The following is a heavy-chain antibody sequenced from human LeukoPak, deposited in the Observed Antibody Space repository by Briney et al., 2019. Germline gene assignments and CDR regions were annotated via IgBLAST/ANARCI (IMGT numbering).Heavy chain of an antibody. CDR2: INHSGST. J-gene: IGHJ4*02. CDR3: ASTTVGGAIDY. V-gene: IGHV4-34*01. D-gene: IGHD4-23*01. CDR1: GASFSGYY. Sequence: SEILSLTCAVYGASFSGYYWSWMRQPPGKGLEWIGEINHSGSTNYNPSLKSRVTISVDTSKNQFSLKLSSVTAADTAVYYCASTTVGGAIDYWGQGTLVTVSS.